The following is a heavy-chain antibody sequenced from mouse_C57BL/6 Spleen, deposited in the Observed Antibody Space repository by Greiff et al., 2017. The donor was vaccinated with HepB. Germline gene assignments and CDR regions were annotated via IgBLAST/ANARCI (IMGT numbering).Heavy chain of an antibody. CDR1: GFTFSSYA. V-gene: IGHV5-4*01. J-gene: IGHJ4*01. CDR3: ARARWDGAMDY. D-gene: IGHD4-1*01. CDR2: ISDGGSYT. Sequence: EVQVVESGGGLVKPGGSLKLSCAASGFTFSSYAMSWVRQTPEKRLEWVATISDGGSYTYYPDNVKGRFTISRDNAKNNLYLQMSHLKSEDTAMYYCARARWDGAMDYWGQGTSVTVSS.